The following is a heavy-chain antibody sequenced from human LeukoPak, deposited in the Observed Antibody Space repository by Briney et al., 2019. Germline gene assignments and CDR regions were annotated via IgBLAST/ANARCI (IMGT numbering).Heavy chain of an antibody. D-gene: IGHD3-10*01. Sequence: GESLKISCKGSGYSFSTHWIGWVRQMPGKGLEWMGIIYAGDFDTRYSPSFQGQVTISADKSISTAYLQWSSLKASDTAMYYCARHVARGLFIDYWGQGTLVTVSS. CDR1: GYSFSTHW. CDR3: ARHVARGLFIDY. CDR2: IYAGDFDT. V-gene: IGHV5-51*01. J-gene: IGHJ4*02.